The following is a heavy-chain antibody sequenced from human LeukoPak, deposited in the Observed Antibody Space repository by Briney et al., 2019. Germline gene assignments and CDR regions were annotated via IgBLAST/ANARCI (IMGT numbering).Heavy chain of an antibody. D-gene: IGHD7-27*01. CDR1: GFTLSYSW. CDR2: INSDGSGT. Sequence: PGGSLRLSCAASGFTLSYSWMNWVRQVPGKGLLWVSRINSDGSGTSYADSVKGRFTISRDNAKNSLYLQMDSLRVEDTAVYYCAREKTGNLYFDDWGQGTLATVSS. CDR3: AREKTGNLYFDD. V-gene: IGHV3-74*01. J-gene: IGHJ4*02.